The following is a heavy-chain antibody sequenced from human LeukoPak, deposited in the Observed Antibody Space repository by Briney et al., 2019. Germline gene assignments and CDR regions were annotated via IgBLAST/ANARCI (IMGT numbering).Heavy chain of an antibody. CDR2: IYTSGST. V-gene: IGHV4-4*07. D-gene: IGHD5-18*01. Sequence: SETLSLTCTVSGGSISSYYWSWIRQPAGKGLEWIGRIYTSGSTNYNPSLKSRVTMSVDTSKNQFSLKLSSVTAADTAVYYCARERRVGRGYSYGLFDYWGQGTLVTVSS. CDR1: GGSISSYY. J-gene: IGHJ4*02. CDR3: ARERRVGRGYSYGLFDY.